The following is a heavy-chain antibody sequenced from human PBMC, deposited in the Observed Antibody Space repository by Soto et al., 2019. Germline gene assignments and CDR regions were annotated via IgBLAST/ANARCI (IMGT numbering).Heavy chain of an antibody. J-gene: IGHJ6*02. CDR3: AGDFYYNMDV. CDR1: GFPFNGSA. Sequence: EVQLVESGGGLVHPGGSLKISCAASGFPFNGSAMHWVRQASGKGLEWVGRIRSKPNNYATAYAASLKGRFTISRDDSKTTAYLQMNSLKTEDTAVYYCAGDFYYNMDVWGQGTTVTVSS. V-gene: IGHV3-73*02. CDR2: IRSKPNNYAT.